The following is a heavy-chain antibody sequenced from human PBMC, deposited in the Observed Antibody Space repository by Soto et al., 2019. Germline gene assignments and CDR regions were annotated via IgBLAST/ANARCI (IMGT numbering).Heavy chain of an antibody. D-gene: IGHD2-21*02. J-gene: IGHJ6*02. CDR1: GGPITSRTYS. V-gene: IGHV4-61*01. CDR3: ARDLWGYCGTDCYPLDV. Sequence: SETLSLTCAVSGGPITSRTYSWGWIRQPPGKGLEWIGYMYNTGSTVYNPSFKSRVTISVDTSKNLFSLKLNSVTAADTAVYYCARDLWGYCGTDCYPLDVWGQGTTVTVSS. CDR2: MYNTGST.